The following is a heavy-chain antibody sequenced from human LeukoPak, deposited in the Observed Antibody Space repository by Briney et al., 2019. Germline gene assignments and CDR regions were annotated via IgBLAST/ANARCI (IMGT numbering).Heavy chain of an antibody. CDR1: GYTFTGYY. Sequence: ASVKVSCKASGYTFTGYYMHWVRQAPGQGLEWMGWINPNSGGTNYAQKFQGRVTMTRDTSISTAYMELSRLRSDDTAVYYCARSEDVVVVAATYLNFDYWGQGTLVTDSS. CDR2: INPNSGGT. J-gene: IGHJ4*02. D-gene: IGHD2-15*01. V-gene: IGHV1-2*02. CDR3: ARSEDVVVVAATYLNFDY.